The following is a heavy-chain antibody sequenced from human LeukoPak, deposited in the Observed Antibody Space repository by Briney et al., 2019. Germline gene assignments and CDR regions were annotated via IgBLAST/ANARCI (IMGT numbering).Heavy chain of an antibody. CDR3: ARAYWPYYYYMDV. CDR2: INTDGSST. J-gene: IGHJ6*03. D-gene: IGHD2-15*01. CDR1: GFTFSSYW. V-gene: IGHV3-74*01. Sequence: GGSLRLSCAASGFTFSSYWMHWVRQAPGKGLVWVSRINTDGSSTSCADSVKGRFTISRDNAKNTLYLQMNSLRAEDTAVYYCARAYWPYYYYMDVWGKGTTVTVSS.